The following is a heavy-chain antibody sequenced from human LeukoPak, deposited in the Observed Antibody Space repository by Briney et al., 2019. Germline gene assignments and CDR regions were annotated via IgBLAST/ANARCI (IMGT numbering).Heavy chain of an antibody. V-gene: IGHV1-46*01. J-gene: IGHJ4*02. CDR2: INPSGGST. D-gene: IGHD6-13*01. Sequence: ASVKVSCKASGYTFTSYYMHWVRQAPGQGLEWMGIINPSGGSTSYAQKFQGRVTMTRDMSTSTVYMELSSLRSEDTAVYYCAREFRIAAAGRGPSDYWGQGTLVTVSS. CDR3: AREFRIAAAGRGPSDY. CDR1: GYTFTSYY.